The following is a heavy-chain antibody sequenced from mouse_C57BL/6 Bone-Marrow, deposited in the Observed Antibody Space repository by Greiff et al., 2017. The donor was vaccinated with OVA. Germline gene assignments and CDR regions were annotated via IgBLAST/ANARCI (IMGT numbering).Heavy chain of an antibody. CDR2: IYPRSGNT. J-gene: IGHJ1*03. D-gene: IGHD1-1*01. V-gene: IGHV1-81*01. CDR1: GYTFTSYG. Sequence: QVQLQQSGAELARPGASVKLSCKASGYTFTSYGISWVKQRTGQGLEWIGEIYPRSGNTYYNEKFKGKATLTADKSSSTAYMELRSLTSEDSAVYFCARERITTVVAWYFDVWGTGTTVTVSS. CDR3: ARERITTVVAWYFDV.